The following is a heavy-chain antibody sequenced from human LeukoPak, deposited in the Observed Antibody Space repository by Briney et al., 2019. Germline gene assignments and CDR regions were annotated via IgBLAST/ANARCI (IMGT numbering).Heavy chain of an antibody. J-gene: IGHJ1*01. D-gene: IGHD4-17*01. CDR1: GGSVSSGSYY. CDR3: ARGWGYGDSPFQH. V-gene: IGHV4-61*01. CDR2: IYYSGST. Sequence: PSETLSLTCTVSGGSVSSGSYYWSWIRQPPGKGLEWIGYIYYSGSTNYNPSLKSRVTISVDTSKNQFSLKLSSVTAADTAVYYCARGWGYGDSPFQHWGQGTLVTVSS.